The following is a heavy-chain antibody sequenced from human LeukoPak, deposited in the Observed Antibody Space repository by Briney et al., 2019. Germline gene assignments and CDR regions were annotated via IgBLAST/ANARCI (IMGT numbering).Heavy chain of an antibody. V-gene: IGHV3-23*01. CDR1: GFTFSSYA. Sequence: PGGSLRLSCAASGFTFSSYAMSWVRQAPGKGLEWFSAISGSGGSTYYADSGKGRFTISRDNSKNTLYLQMNSLRAEDTAVYYCLRHSGGDDVDYWGQGTLVTVFS. CDR2: ISGSGGST. J-gene: IGHJ4*02. D-gene: IGHD2-21*02. CDR3: LRHSGGDDVDY.